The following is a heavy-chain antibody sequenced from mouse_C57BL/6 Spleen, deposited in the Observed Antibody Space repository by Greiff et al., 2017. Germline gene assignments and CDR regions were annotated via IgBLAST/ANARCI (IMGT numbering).Heavy chain of an antibody. CDR2: IYPGSGST. V-gene: IGHV1-55*01. CDR1: GYTFTSYW. Sequence: QVQLKQPGAELVKPGASVKMSCKASGYTFTSYWITWVKQRPGQGLEWIGEIYPGSGSTNYNEKFKSKATLTVDKSSSTAYMQISSLTSEDSAVYYCARWGTTVVEFAYWGQGTTLTVSS. CDR3: ARWGTTVVEFAY. D-gene: IGHD1-1*01. J-gene: IGHJ2*01.